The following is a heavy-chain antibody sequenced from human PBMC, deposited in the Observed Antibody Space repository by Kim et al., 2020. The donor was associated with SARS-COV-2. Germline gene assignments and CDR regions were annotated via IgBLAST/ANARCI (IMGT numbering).Heavy chain of an antibody. CDR1: GGSISPYS. J-gene: IGHJ6*02. Sequence: SETLSLTCTVSGGSISPYSWSWIRQPPGKGLEWIGYIYYTGSTNYNPSLKSRVTISVDASKSQFSLKLASVTAADTALYYCARGGGRMRRNYYSMDVWGQGTTVTVSS. CDR3: ARGGGRMRRNYYSMDV. D-gene: IGHD3-16*01. CDR2: IYYTGST. V-gene: IGHV4-59*01.